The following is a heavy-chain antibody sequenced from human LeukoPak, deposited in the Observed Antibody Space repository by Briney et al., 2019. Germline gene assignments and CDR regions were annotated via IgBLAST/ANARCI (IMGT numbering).Heavy chain of an antibody. D-gene: IGHD4-17*01. V-gene: IGHV3-21*06. Sequence: GGSLRLSCAASGFTFSTYSMNWVRQAPGKGLEWVSSISSSSSYIYYADSVKGRFTISRDNSKNSLYLPMSSLRAEDTAVYYCARDPEHGDYYYYYYMDVWGKGTTVTVSS. CDR1: GFTFSTYS. J-gene: IGHJ6*03. CDR2: ISSSSSYI. CDR3: ARDPEHGDYYYYYYMDV.